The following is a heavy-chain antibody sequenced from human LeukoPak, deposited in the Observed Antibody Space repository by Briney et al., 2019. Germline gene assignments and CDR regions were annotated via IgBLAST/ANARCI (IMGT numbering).Heavy chain of an antibody. CDR2: IYYSGST. CDR3: ARQGSRLNYYDSSGDY. CDR1: GGSISSSSYY. V-gene: IGHV4-39*01. D-gene: IGHD3-22*01. J-gene: IGHJ4*02. Sequence: SETLSLTCTVSGGSISSSSYYWGWIRQPPGKGLDWVGSIYYSGSTYYNPSLKSRVTISVDTSKNQFSLKLSSVTAADTAVYYCARQGSRLNYYDSSGDYWGQGTLVTVSS.